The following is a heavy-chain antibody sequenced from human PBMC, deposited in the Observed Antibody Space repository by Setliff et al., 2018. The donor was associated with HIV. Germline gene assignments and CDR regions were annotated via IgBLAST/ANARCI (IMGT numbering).Heavy chain of an antibody. CDR2: IHTTGST. CDR1: GGSISSYY. Sequence: LSLTCTVSGGSISSYYWSWIRLPAGKGLEWIGQIHTTGSTNYNPSLESRLTISIDTSKNQFSLKLNSVTATDTAVYYCARRTFGSGRLDPWGQGTLVTVSS. V-gene: IGHV4-4*07. J-gene: IGHJ5*02. D-gene: IGHD3-16*01. CDR3: ARRTFGSGRLDP.